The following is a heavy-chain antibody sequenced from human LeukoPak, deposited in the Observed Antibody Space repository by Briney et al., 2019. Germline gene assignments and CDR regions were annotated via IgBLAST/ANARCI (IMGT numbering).Heavy chain of an antibody. CDR1: GGSISVSSYY. D-gene: IGHD5-18*01. Sequence: SETLSLTCTVSGGSISVSSYYWAWIRQPPGKGLEWIGSSYYSGTTNYNPPPKSRVTISIDTSKNQFSLKLSSVTAADTAVYYCARRGYNYGIDYWGQGTLVTVSS. V-gene: IGHV4-39*01. J-gene: IGHJ4*02. CDR2: SYYSGTT. CDR3: ARRGYNYGIDY.